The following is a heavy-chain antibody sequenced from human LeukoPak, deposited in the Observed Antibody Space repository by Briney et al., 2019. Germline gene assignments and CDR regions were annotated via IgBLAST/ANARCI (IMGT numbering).Heavy chain of an antibody. D-gene: IGHD3-9*01. V-gene: IGHV1-2*02. CDR2: INPNSGGT. CDR1: GYTFTSYG. Sequence: ASVKVSCKASGYTFTSYGISWVRQAPGQGLEWMGWINPNSGGTNYAQKFQGRVTMTRDTSISTAYMELSRLRSDDTAVYYCARAKVLRYFDWLLGYWGQGTLVTVSS. J-gene: IGHJ4*02. CDR3: ARAKVLRYFDWLLGY.